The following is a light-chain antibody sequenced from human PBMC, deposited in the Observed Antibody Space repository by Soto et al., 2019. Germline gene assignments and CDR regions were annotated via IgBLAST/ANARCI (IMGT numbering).Light chain of an antibody. Sequence: QSALTQPPSVSGSPGQSVTISCTGTSSDIGGYNYVSWYQQLPGKAPKLMIYDVSKRPSGVPDRFSGSNSGNTVSLTISGLQAEDEADYYCCSYAGTTHVFGTGTKLTVL. CDR1: SSDIGGYNY. CDR3: CSYAGTTHV. V-gene: IGLV2-11*01. J-gene: IGLJ1*01. CDR2: DVS.